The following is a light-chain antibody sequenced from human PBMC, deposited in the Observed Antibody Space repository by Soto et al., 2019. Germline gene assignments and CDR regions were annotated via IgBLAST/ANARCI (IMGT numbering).Light chain of an antibody. V-gene: IGLV4-69*01. CDR1: SGHSIYA. Sequence: QPVLTQSPSASASLGASVKLTCTLSSGHSIYAIAWHQQQPEKGPRYLMKLNSDGSHSKGDGIPDRFSGSSSGAERYLTISSLQSEDEADYYCQTWGTGPVVFGGGTKLNVL. J-gene: IGLJ2*01. CDR2: LNSDGSH. CDR3: QTWGTGPVV.